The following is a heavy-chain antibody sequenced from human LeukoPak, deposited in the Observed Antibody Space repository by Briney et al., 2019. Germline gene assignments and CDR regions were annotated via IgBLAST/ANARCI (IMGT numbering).Heavy chain of an antibody. CDR3: ARVPHCTSTSCYVGGYHMDV. CDR2: IDHSGST. CDR1: GYSISSGYY. J-gene: IGHJ6*03. Sequence: SETLSLTCTVSGYSISSGYYWGWIRQPPGKGLEWIGSIDHSGSTNDNPSLKSRVTVSVDTSKNQFSQKLSSVTAADTAVYYCARVPHCTSTSCYVGGYHMDVWGKGTMVTVSS. V-gene: IGHV4-38-2*02. D-gene: IGHD2-2*01.